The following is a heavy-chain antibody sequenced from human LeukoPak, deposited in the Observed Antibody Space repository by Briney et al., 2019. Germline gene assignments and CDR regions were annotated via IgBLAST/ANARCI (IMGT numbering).Heavy chain of an antibody. V-gene: IGHV3-74*01. CDR2: INSDGSST. J-gene: IGHJ4*02. D-gene: IGHD3-10*01. Sequence: SGGSLRLSCAASGFTFSSYGMPWVRQAPGKGLVWVSRINSDGSSTSYADSVKGRFTISRDNAKNTLYLQMNSLRAEDTAVYYCAKEQRFGEKPSLDYWGQGTLVTVSS. CDR3: AKEQRFGEKPSLDY. CDR1: GFTFSSYG.